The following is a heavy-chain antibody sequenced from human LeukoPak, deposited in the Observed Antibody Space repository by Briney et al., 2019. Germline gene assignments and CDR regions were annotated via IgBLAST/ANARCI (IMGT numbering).Heavy chain of an antibody. D-gene: IGHD3-16*02. V-gene: IGHV1-2*06. J-gene: IGHJ4*02. CDR3: ARGFVWGSYRVDY. CDR2: INPNSGGT. Sequence: ASVKVSCKASGYTFTGYYMYWVRQAPGQGLEWMGRINPNSGGTNYAQKFQGRVTMTRDTSISTAYMELSRLRSDDTAVYYCARGFVWGSYRVDYWGQGTLVTVSS. CDR1: GYTFTGYY.